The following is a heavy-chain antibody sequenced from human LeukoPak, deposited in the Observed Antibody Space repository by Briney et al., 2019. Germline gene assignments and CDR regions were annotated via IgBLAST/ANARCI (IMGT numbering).Heavy chain of an antibody. CDR1: GFTFSSYA. J-gene: IGHJ4*02. CDR3: AKPAYSSSWNYYFDY. Sequence: GGSLRLSCAASGFTFSSYAMSWVRQAPGKGLEWVSAIGGSGGSTYYADSVKGRFTISRDNSKNTLYLQMNSLRAEDTAVYYCAKPAYSSSWNYYFDYWGQGTLVTVSS. CDR2: IGGSGGST. V-gene: IGHV3-23*01. D-gene: IGHD6-13*01.